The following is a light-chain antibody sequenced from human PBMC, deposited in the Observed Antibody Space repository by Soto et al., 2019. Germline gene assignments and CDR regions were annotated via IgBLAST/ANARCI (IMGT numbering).Light chain of an antibody. J-gene: IGKJ1*01. CDR2: GAS. CDR3: QQYGSSPWT. CDR1: QSVGNN. Sequence: VTTQSPATLSVSPGERASLSWGASQSVGNNLAWYRQKPGQAPRLLIYGASSRATGIPDRFSGSGSGTDFTLTISRLEPEDFAVYYCQQYGSSPWTFGQGTKVDIK. V-gene: IGKV3-20*01.